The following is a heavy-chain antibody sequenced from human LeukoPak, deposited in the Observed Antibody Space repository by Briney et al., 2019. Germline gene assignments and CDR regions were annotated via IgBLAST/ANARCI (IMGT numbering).Heavy chain of an antibody. CDR3: AIFPDVDILATISRG. D-gene: IGHD5-12*01. Sequence: ASVKVSCKASGYTFISYDINWVRQATGQGLEWMGWMNPNSGNTGYGQQFQGRVTMTSNTSISTAYMELSSLRSEDTAVYYCAIFPDVDILATISRGWGQGTLVTVSS. CDR1: GYTFISYD. V-gene: IGHV1-8*01. J-gene: IGHJ4*02. CDR2: MNPNSGNT.